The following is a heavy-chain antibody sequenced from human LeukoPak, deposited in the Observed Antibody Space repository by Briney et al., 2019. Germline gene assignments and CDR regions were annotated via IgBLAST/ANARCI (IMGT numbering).Heavy chain of an antibody. Sequence: GSLRLSCAASGFTFSSYEMNWVRQAPGKGLEWVSYISSSGSTIYYADSVKGRFTISRDNAKNSLYLQMNSLRAEDTAVYYCATENYYDSSGYYPDAFDIWGQGTMVTVSS. V-gene: IGHV3-48*03. CDR3: ATENYYDSSGYYPDAFDI. D-gene: IGHD3-22*01. J-gene: IGHJ3*02. CDR2: ISSSGSTI. CDR1: GFTFSSYE.